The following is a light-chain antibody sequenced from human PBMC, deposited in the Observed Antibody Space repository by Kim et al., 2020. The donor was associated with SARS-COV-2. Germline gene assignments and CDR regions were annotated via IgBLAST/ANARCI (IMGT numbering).Light chain of an antibody. V-gene: IGKV3-11*01. CDR2: DAS. Sequence: EIVFTQSPATLSLSPGGRATLSCRASQSVSSYLAWYQQKPGQAPRLLIYDASNRATGIPARFSGSGSGTDFTLTISSLEPEDFAVDYCQQRSNWPPWTFGQGTKVDIK. CDR1: QSVSSY. J-gene: IGKJ1*01. CDR3: QQRSNWPPWT.